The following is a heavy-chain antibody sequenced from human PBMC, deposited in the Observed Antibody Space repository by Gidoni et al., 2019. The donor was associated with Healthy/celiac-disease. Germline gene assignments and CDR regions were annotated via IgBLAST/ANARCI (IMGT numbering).Heavy chain of an antibody. J-gene: IGHJ4*02. CDR1: GFTFSSYA. CDR2: ISSNGGST. D-gene: IGHD3-3*01. Sequence: EVQLVESGEGLVQHGGSLRLSGAASGFTFSSYAMKWVLQAPGKGLEFFSAISSNGGSTYYADSVKVRFTISRDNSKNTLYLQMGSLRAEDMAVYYCARGVPATRSGYYIHEDLGSGFDYWGQGTLVTVSS. CDR3: ARGVPATRSGYYIHEDLGSGFDY. V-gene: IGHV3-64*02.